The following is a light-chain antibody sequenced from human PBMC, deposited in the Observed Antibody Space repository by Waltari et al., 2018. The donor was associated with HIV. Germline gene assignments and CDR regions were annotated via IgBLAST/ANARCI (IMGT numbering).Light chain of an antibody. Sequence: QSVLTQSPSTSGTPGQRVTISCSGSCSNIESTYVSWFQQVPGTAPKLLIFRNTQRPSGVSDRFSGSVSGTSASLAISGLRSEDEADYYCAVWDDSLSAQLFGGGTKLTVL. CDR2: RNT. J-gene: IGLJ3*02. CDR3: AVWDDSLSAQL. V-gene: IGLV1-47*01. CDR1: CSNIESTY.